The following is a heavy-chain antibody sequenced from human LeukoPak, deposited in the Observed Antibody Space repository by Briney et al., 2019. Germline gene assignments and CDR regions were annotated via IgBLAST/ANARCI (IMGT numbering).Heavy chain of an antibody. D-gene: IGHD6-13*01. CDR1: GFTFSSYS. V-gene: IGHV3-21*01. Sequence: GGSLRLSCAASGFTFSSYSMTWVRQSPGKGLEWVSSISRNSGYIYYTDSMKGRLTISRDNANNSLYLQMNSLRAEDTAVYYCATSRGSWPDYFDYWGQGTLVTVSS. CDR2: ISRNSGYI. CDR3: ATSRGSWPDYFDY. J-gene: IGHJ4*02.